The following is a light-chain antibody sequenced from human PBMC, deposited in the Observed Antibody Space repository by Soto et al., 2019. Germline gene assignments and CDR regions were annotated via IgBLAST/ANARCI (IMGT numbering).Light chain of an antibody. CDR1: SSDVGGYNF. V-gene: IGLV2-14*01. J-gene: IGLJ2*01. Sequence: QSALTQPASLSGSPGQSITISCTGTSSDVGGYNFVSWYQQHPGKAPTLMIYDVSNRPSGVSTRFSGSKSGNTASLTISGLQAEDEAEYYCSSYTSSSTLGLFGGGTKLTVL. CDR2: DVS. CDR3: SSYTSSSTLGL.